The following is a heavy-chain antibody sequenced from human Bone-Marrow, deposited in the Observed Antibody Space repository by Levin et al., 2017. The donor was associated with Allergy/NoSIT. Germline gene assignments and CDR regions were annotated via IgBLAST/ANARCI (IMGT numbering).Heavy chain of an antibody. CDR3: ARGEIVVVPAAMFDP. V-gene: IGHV3-21*01. Sequence: GESLKISCAASGFTFSSYSMNWVRQAPGKGLEWVSSISSSSSYIYYADSVKGRFTISRDNAKNSLYLQMNSLRAEDTAVYYCARGEIVVVPAAMFDPWGQGTLVTVSS. D-gene: IGHD2-2*01. CDR1: GFTFSSYS. J-gene: IGHJ5*02. CDR2: ISSSSSYI.